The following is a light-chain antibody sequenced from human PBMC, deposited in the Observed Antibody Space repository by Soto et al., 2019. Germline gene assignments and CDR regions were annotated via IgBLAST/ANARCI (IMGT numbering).Light chain of an antibody. J-gene: IGKJ1*01. CDR3: QHYNSYSEA. CDR1: QSVSSSY. Sequence: ETVMTPSPVTLSVSPGAPATLSCRASQSVSSSYLAWYQQKSGQAPRLLIYYASTRATGVPSRFSGSGSGTEFTLTISSLQPDDFATYYCQHYNSYSEAFGQGTKVDIK. V-gene: IGKV3-15*01. CDR2: YAS.